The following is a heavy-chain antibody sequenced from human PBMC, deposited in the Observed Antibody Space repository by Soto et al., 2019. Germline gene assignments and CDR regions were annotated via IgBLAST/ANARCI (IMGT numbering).Heavy chain of an antibody. V-gene: IGHV1-18*04. Sequence: RASVKVSCKASGYTFTSYGISWVRQAPGQGLEWMGWISAYNGNTNYAQKLQGRVTMTTDTSTSTAYMELRSLRSDDTAVYYCARLEYSSSWYSARIFDYWGQGTLVTVSS. D-gene: IGHD6-13*01. CDR1: GYTFTSYG. J-gene: IGHJ4*02. CDR3: ARLEYSSSWYSARIFDY. CDR2: ISAYNGNT.